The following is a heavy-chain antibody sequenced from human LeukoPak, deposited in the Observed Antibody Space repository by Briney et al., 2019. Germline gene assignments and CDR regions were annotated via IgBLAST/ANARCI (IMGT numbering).Heavy chain of an antibody. CDR3: ARENSPGRFDP. J-gene: IGHJ5*02. D-gene: IGHD2/OR15-2a*01. CDR1: GGSFSGYY. Sequence: SETLSLTCAVYGGSFSGYYWSWIRQPPGKGLEWIGEINHSGSTNYNPSLKSRVTISVDTSKNQFSLKLSSVTAADTAVYYCARENSPGRFDPWGQGTLVTVSS. V-gene: IGHV4-34*01. CDR2: INHSGST.